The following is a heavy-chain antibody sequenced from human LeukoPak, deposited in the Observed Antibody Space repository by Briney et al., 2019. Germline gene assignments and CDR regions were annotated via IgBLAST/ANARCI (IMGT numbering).Heavy chain of an antibody. J-gene: IGHJ4*02. CDR2: INPNSGGT. Sequence: ASVKVSCKASGYTFTGYYMHWVRQAPGQGLEWMGWINPNSGGTNYAQKFQGRVTMTRDTSTGTIYMEMTSLRSDDTAIYYCARTLYIAAAPGGFDYWGQGTLVTVSS. CDR1: GYTFTGYY. V-gene: IGHV1-2*02. CDR3: ARTLYIAAAPGGFDY. D-gene: IGHD6-13*01.